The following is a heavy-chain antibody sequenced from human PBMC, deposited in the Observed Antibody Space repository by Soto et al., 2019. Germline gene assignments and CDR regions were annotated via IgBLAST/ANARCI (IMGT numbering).Heavy chain of an antibody. J-gene: IGHJ6*02. CDR3: VLDYTPSGAYYGMDG. Sequence: GASVKVSCKASGYTFTSYGISWVRQAPGQGLEWMGWISAYNGNTNYAQKLQGRVTMTTDTSTSTAYMELRSLRSDDTAVYYCVLDYTPSGAYYGMDGWGQGTTVTVSS. CDR1: GYTFTSYG. D-gene: IGHD3-3*01. V-gene: IGHV1-18*01. CDR2: ISAYNGNT.